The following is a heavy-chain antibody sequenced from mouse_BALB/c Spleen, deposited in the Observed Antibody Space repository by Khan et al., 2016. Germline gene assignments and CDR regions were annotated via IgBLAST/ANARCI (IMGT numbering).Heavy chain of an antibody. D-gene: IGHD2-4*01. CDR2: ISYSGST. Sequence: EVQLQESGPGLVKPSQSLSLTCTVTGYSITSDYAWNWIRQFPGNKLEWMGYISYSGSTSYNPPLISRISINRETSKNQVLLQLNPVTTEDTAPYCCERYYDYDYFDYWGQGATLTVSS. V-gene: IGHV3-2*02. J-gene: IGHJ2*01. CDR1: GYSITSDYA. CDR3: ERYYDYDYFDY.